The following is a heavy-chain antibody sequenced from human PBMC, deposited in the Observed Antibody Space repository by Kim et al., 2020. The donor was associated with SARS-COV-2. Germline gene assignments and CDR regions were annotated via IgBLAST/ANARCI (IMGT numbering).Heavy chain of an antibody. J-gene: IGHJ4*02. V-gene: IGHV1-46*01. CDR3: ARTQSGDMDF. Sequence: GSTFFAEKFKGRVTVTRDTSTTTVYMELTSLQSDDTAVYYCARTQSGDMDFWGQGTLVTVPS. CDR2: GST. D-gene: IGHD1-26*01.